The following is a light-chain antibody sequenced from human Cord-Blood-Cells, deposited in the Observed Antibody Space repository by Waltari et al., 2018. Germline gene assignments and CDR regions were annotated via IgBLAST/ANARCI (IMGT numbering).Light chain of an antibody. CDR2: EGS. Sequence: SALTQPASVSGSPGQSITISCTGTSSDVGCYNLFSWYQQHPGKAPKLRMYEGSKRPSGVSNRFSGSKSGNTASLTISGLQAEDEADYYCCSYAGSSTWVFGGGTKLTVL. V-gene: IGLV2-23*01. CDR3: CSYAGSSTWV. J-gene: IGLJ3*02. CDR1: SSDVGCYNL.